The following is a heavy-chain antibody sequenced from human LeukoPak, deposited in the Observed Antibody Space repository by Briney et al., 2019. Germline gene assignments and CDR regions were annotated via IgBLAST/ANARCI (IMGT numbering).Heavy chain of an antibody. J-gene: IGHJ4*02. CDR2: IYYSGST. CDR1: GVSISSYY. CDR3: ARYVTTVTTYDY. D-gene: IGHD4-17*01. Sequence: SETLSLTCTAPGVSISSYYWSWIRQPPGKGLEWIGYIYYSGSTNYNPSLKSRVTISVDTSKNQVSLKLSSVTAADTAVYYCARYVTTVTTYDYWGQGTLVTVSS. V-gene: IGHV4-59*01.